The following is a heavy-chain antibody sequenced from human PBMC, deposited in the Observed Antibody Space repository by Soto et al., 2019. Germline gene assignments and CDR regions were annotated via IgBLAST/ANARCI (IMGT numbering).Heavy chain of an antibody. Sequence: ASVKVSCKASGGTFSSYAISWVRQAPGQGLEWMGGIIPIFGTANYAQKFQGRVTITADESTSTAYMELSSLRSEDTAVYYCASPSYYYDSSGYFGYWGQGTLVTVSS. D-gene: IGHD3-22*01. V-gene: IGHV1-69*13. CDR3: ASPSYYYDSSGYFGY. CDR2: IIPIFGTA. CDR1: GGTFSSYA. J-gene: IGHJ4*02.